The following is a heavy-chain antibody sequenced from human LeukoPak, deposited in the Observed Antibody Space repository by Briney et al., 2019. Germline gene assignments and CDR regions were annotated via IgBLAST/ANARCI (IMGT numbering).Heavy chain of an antibody. CDR2: MFYNGAT. CDR3: AREARFALPVVGSGDY. V-gene: IGHV4-39*07. D-gene: IGHD6-19*01. CDR1: GGSISSSDYY. Sequence: SETLSLTCSVSGGSISSSDYYWGWIRQPPGKGLEWIGTMFYNGATKSNPSLSSRVTLSIDTSKNQFSLKLRSVTAADTAVYYCAREARFALPVVGSGDYWGQGTLVTVSS. J-gene: IGHJ4*02.